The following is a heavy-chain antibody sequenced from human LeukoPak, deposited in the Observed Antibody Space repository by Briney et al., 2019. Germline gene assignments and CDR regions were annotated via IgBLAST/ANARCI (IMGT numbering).Heavy chain of an antibody. CDR1: GFIFSNYW. D-gene: IGHD2-21*02. CDR3: AKADRGNIVVVTAIIY. J-gene: IGHJ4*02. V-gene: IGHV3-7*01. Sequence: GGSLRLSCAASGFIFSNYWMTWVRQAPGKGLEWVANIKQDGSEKYYADSVKGRFTISRDNSKNTLYLQMNSLRAEDTAVYYCAKADRGNIVVVTAIIYWGQGTLVTVSS. CDR2: IKQDGSEK.